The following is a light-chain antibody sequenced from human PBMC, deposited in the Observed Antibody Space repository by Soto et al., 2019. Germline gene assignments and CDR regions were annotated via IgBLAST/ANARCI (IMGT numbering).Light chain of an antibody. V-gene: IGKV1-33*01. CDR3: QQLRLYPST. Sequence: EIQMTQSPSSLSASVGDRVTITCQASQDISNHLNWYQQKPGKAPELLMFDASNLEPGVPSRFSGSGSGTDFALTITSLQAEDFATYYCQQLRLYPSTFGGGTKVDIK. J-gene: IGKJ4*01. CDR2: DAS. CDR1: QDISNH.